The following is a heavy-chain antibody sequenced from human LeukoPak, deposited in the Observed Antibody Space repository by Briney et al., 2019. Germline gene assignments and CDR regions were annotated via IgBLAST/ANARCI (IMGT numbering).Heavy chain of an antibody. V-gene: IGHV3-23*01. CDR1: GFTFNNYA. D-gene: IGHD6-13*01. CDR2: ISGSGGST. J-gene: IGHJ4*02. Sequence: PGGSLRLSCAASGFTFNNYAMSWVRQAPGKGLEWVSAISGSGGSTYYADSVKGRFTISRDNSKNTLYLQMNSLRAEDTAVYYCAKVGPGISAPFDYWGQGTLVTVSS. CDR3: AKVGPGISAPFDY.